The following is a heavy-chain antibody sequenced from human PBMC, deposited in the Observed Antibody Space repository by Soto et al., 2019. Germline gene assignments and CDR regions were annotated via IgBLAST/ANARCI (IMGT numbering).Heavy chain of an antibody. Sequence: DVRLAESGGGLVQPGGSLRLSCTTSGFSFASFAMTRVRQAPGKGLEWVATISGSDGKTYYADSVKGRFSISRDTSRNTLYLQMHSLRADVTAIYYCAKCSYLDYWGQGTRVTVSS. J-gene: IGHJ4*02. CDR2: ISGSDGKT. CDR3: AKCSYLDY. V-gene: IGHV3-23*04. CDR1: GFSFASFA. D-gene: IGHD2-15*01.